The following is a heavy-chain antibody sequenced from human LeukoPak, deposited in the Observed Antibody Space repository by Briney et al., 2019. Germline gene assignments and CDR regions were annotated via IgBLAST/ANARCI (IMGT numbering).Heavy chain of an antibody. CDR2: INPNSGGT. Sequence: GSVQFSCKASGYAFTCYYMHWVRPAPGQGLEWMGWINPNSGGTNYAQKFQGGVTMTRNTSISTAYMELSSLRSEDTAVYYCARRRLVTDWFDPWGQGTLVTVSS. J-gene: IGHJ5*02. D-gene: IGHD4-23*01. CDR1: GYAFTCYY. CDR3: ARRRLVTDWFDP. V-gene: IGHV1-2*02.